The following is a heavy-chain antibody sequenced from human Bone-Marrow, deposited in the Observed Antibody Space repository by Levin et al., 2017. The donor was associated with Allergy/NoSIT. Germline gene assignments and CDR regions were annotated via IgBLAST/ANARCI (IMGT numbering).Heavy chain of an antibody. Sequence: PSETLSLTCTVSGGFISTYFWSWIRQPAGKGLEYIGRAYSSGGTTYNPSLKSRVTMSVDTSKNQFSLRLTSMTAADTAVYYCARSMAGTYYYGMDVWGQGTAVTVSS. D-gene: IGHD6-19*01. CDR1: GGFISTYF. J-gene: IGHJ6*02. CDR3: ARSMAGTYYYGMDV. CDR2: AYSSGGT. V-gene: IGHV4-4*07.